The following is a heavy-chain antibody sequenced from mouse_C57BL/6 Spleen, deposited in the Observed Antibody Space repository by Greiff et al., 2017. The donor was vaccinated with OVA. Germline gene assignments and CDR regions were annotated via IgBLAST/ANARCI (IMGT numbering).Heavy chain of an antibody. CDR2: IDPSDSYT. CDR3: ARGGGHYYGSSYYFDY. J-gene: IGHJ2*01. CDR1: GYTFTSYW. D-gene: IGHD1-1*01. Sequence: QVHVKQPGAELVRPGTSVKLSCKASGYTFTSYWMHWVKQRPGQGLEWIGVIDPSDSYTNYNQKFKGKATLTVDTSSSTAYMQLSSLTSEDSAVYYCARGGGHYYGSSYYFDYWGQGTTLTVSS. V-gene: IGHV1-59*01.